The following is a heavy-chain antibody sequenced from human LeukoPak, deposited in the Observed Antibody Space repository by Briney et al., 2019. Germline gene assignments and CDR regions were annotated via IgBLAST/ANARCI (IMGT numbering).Heavy chain of an antibody. J-gene: IGHJ6*02. CDR2: INHSGST. Sequence: NVSETLSLTCAVYGGSFSGYYWSWIRQPPGKGLEWIGEINHSGSTNYNPSLKSRVTISVDTSKNQFSLKLSSVTAADTAVYYCARGYSSGWYPSYYYYGMDVWGQGTTVTVSS. V-gene: IGHV4-34*01. CDR1: GGSFSGYY. D-gene: IGHD6-19*01. CDR3: ARGYSSGWYPSYYYYGMDV.